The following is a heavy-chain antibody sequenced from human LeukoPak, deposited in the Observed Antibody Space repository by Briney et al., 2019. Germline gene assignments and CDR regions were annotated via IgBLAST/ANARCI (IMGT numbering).Heavy chain of an antibody. D-gene: IGHD1-26*01. Sequence: PSETLSLTCAVYGGSFSGYYWSWIRQPPGKGLEWIGEINHSGSTNYNPSLKSRVTISVDTSKNQFSLKLSSVTAADTAVYYCAMSGGSRVYYYYYYMDVWGKGTTVTISS. V-gene: IGHV4-34*01. J-gene: IGHJ6*03. CDR3: AMSGGSRVYYYYYYMDV. CDR1: GGSFSGYY. CDR2: INHSGST.